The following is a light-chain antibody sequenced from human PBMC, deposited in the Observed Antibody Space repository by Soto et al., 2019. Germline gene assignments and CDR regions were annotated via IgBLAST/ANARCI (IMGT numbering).Light chain of an antibody. CDR1: QSVFGY. Sequence: EVVLTQSPATLSLSPGDRATLSCRASQSVFGYLAWYQHKPGQAPRLLIYDAYKRATGVPARFSGSGSETDLSLIISSLEPEAFAVYYCQQRSDSPPLTFGGGTKVEIK. CDR2: DAY. CDR3: QQRSDSPPLT. J-gene: IGKJ4*01. V-gene: IGKV3-11*01.